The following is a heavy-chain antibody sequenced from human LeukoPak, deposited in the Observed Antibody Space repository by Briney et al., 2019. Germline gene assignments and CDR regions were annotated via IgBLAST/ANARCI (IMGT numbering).Heavy chain of an antibody. V-gene: IGHV3-23*01. Sequence: PGGSLRLSCAASGFTFSSYAMGWVRQAPGKGLEWVSAISGSGAYTYYADSVKGRFTISRDNSKNTLYLQMNSLTAEDTAVYYCAKDLWFGELRGTYDYWGQGTLVTVSS. J-gene: IGHJ4*02. D-gene: IGHD3-10*01. CDR3: AKDLWFGELRGTYDY. CDR1: GFTFSSYA. CDR2: ISGSGAYT.